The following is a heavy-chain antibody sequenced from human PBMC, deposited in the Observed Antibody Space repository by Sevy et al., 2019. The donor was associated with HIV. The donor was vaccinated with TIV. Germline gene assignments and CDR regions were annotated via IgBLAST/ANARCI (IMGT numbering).Heavy chain of an antibody. D-gene: IGHD3-3*01. CDR1: GGSISSYY. Sequence: SETLSLTCTVSGGSISSYYWSWIRQPPGKGLEWIGYIYYSGSTNYNPSLKSRVTISVDTSKNQFSLKLSSVTAADTAVYYCARSGGITIFGVAFDAFDIWGQRTMVTVSS. CDR3: ARSGGITIFGVAFDAFDI. V-gene: IGHV4-59*01. J-gene: IGHJ3*02. CDR2: IYYSGST.